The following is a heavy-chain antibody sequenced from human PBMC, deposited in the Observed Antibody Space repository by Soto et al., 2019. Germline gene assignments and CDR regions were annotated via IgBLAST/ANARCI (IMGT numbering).Heavy chain of an antibody. CDR3: VNLGIVVVVADTRGAENWFDP. Sequence: GGSLRLSCSASGFTFSSYAMHWVRQAPGKGLEYVSAISSNGGSTYYADSVKGRFTISRDNSKNTLYLQMSSLRAEDTAVYYCVNLGIVVVVADTRGAENWFDPWGQGTLVTVSS. V-gene: IGHV3-64D*06. CDR2: ISSNGGST. D-gene: IGHD2-15*01. J-gene: IGHJ5*02. CDR1: GFTFSSYA.